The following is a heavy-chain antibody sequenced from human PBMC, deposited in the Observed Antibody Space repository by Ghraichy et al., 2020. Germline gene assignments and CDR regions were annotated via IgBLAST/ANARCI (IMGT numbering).Heavy chain of an antibody. D-gene: IGHD2-2*01. CDR2: ITGDGGGT. V-gene: IGHV3-23*01. CDR3: AKKYCSTSSCYVFAFDI. J-gene: IGHJ3*02. Sequence: GESLNISCAASGFTFSSDDMSWVRQAPGKGLEWVSAITGDGGGTYYADSVKGRFTISRDNSKNTLYLQMNSLRAEDTALYYCAKKYCSTSSCYVFAFDIWGQGTMVTVSS. CDR1: GFTFSSDD.